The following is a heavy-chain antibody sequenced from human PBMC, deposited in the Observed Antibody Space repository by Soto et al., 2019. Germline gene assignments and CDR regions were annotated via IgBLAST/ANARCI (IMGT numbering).Heavy chain of an antibody. CDR1: GYTFTSYG. CDR2: ISTYSGNT. CDR3: AHRPDWNFPFDY. V-gene: IGHV1-18*01. J-gene: IGHJ4*02. Sequence: GAPVQVSCKASGYTFTSYGISWVRQAPGQGLEWMGWISTYSGNTDYAQKLQGRVTMTTDTSTSTAYMELRSLRSDDTAVYYCAHRPDWNFPFDYWGQGALVTVSS. D-gene: IGHD1-7*01.